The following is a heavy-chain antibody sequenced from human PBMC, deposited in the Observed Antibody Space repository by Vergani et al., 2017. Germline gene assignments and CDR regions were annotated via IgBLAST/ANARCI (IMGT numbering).Heavy chain of an antibody. CDR1: GFTLSNYD. V-gene: IGHV3-30*02. Sequence: QVQLVESGGGVVQRGGSLRLSCATSGFTLSNYDMQWIRQGPGKGLEFVAFIQFDGSNQYYADSVKGRFTLSRDFSKNTLYLQMNGLRTDDTGVYYCARDLRLLYNRFDPWGQGTLVTVSS. CDR3: ARDLRLLYNRFDP. J-gene: IGHJ5*02. D-gene: IGHD1-14*01. CDR2: IQFDGSNQ.